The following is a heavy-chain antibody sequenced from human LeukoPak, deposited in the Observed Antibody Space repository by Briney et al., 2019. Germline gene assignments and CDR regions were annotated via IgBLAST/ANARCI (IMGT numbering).Heavy chain of an antibody. CDR1: GFTFSSYS. J-gene: IGHJ4*02. Sequence: GGSLRLSCVASGFTFSSYSMNWVRQAPGKGLEWVALISYDGSNQLYADSVRGRFTISRDNSKSTLQLQLNSLRVEDTAVYYCARIDILTGYAAVGDCWGQGALVTVSS. CDR2: ISYDGSNQ. V-gene: IGHV3-30*03. D-gene: IGHD3-9*01. CDR3: ARIDILTGYAAVGDC.